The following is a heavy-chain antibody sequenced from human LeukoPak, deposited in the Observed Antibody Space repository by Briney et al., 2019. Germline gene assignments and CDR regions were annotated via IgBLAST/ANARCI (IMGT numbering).Heavy chain of an antibody. CDR2: INHSGST. CDR1: GFSFSGYY. Sequence: SETLSLTCAVYGFSFSGYYWSWVRQPPGKGLEWVGEINHSGSTNYNPSLKSRVTISVDTSKNQFSLKLSSVTAADTAVYYCARGRIAAAGTGPYYYYGMDVWGQGTTVTVSS. D-gene: IGHD6-13*01. V-gene: IGHV4-34*01. CDR3: ARGRIAAAGTGPYYYYGMDV. J-gene: IGHJ6*02.